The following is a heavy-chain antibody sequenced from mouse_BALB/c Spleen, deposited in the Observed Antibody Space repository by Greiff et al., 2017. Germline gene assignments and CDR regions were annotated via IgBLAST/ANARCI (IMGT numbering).Heavy chain of an antibody. CDR3: ARGSIITTGAMDY. D-gene: IGHD1-1*01. Sequence: VQLKESGPELVKPGASMKISCKASGYSFTGYTMNWVKQSHGKNLEWIGLINPYNGGTSYNQKFKGKATLTVDKSSSTAYMELLSLTSEDSAVYYCARGSIITTGAMDYWGQGTSVTVSS. J-gene: IGHJ4*01. V-gene: IGHV1-18*01. CDR1: GYSFTGYT. CDR2: INPYNGGT.